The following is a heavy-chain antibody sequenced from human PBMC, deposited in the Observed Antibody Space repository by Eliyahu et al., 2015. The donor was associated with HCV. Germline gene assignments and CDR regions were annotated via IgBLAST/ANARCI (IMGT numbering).Heavy chain of an antibody. J-gene: IGHJ4*02. CDR2: ISARDGGP. Sequence: EVQLFESGGTLVQPGGSLILSCVASGFTFSNYAMNWVRHTPEKGLEWVSSISARDGGPYYAHPXKGRFSISRDNAQNTLYLQMNSLRVEDTAVYYCAKGLGDEQGDIEFWGQGTLVTVSS. CDR3: AKGLGDEQGDIEF. V-gene: IGHV3-23*01. CDR1: GFTFSNYA. D-gene: IGHD3-16*01.